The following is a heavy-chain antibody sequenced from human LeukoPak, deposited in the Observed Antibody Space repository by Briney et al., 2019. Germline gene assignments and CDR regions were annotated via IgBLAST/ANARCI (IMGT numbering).Heavy chain of an antibody. J-gene: IGHJ3*02. CDR3: ARLRGPVATGIDAFDS. D-gene: IGHD5-12*01. CDR2: YYPVESDT. Sequence: GGPLDTSWQRSGSPFSNYSITWVRRMPGKGLEWRGIYYPVESDTTYRPPCQGQVPSSDDMSISTAYLQWSSLKLSDTAWYTCARLRGPVATGIDAFDSWGQGTMVTAFS. CDR1: GSPFSNYS. V-gene: IGHV5-51*01.